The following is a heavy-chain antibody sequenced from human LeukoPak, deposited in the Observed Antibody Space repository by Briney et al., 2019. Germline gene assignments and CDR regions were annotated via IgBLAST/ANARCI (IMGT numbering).Heavy chain of an antibody. Sequence: SVKVSCKASGGTFSSYAISWVRQAPGQGLEWMGGIIPIFGTANYAQKFQGRVTITTDESTSTAYMELSSLRSEDTAVYYCARETLNGIVGATDSKEYYFDYWGQGTLVTVSS. J-gene: IGHJ4*02. D-gene: IGHD1-26*01. CDR2: IIPIFGTA. CDR1: GGTFSSYA. V-gene: IGHV1-69*05. CDR3: ARETLNGIVGATDSKEYYFDY.